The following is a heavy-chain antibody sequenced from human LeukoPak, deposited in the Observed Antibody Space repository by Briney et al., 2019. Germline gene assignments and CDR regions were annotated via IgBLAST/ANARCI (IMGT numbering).Heavy chain of an antibody. CDR1: GGSISSYY. J-gene: IGHJ4*02. CDR2: IYYSGST. Sequence: KPSETLSLTCTVSGGSISSYYWSWIRQPPGKGLEWIGYIYYSGSTNYNPSLKSRVTISVDTSKNQFSLKLSSVTAADTAVYYCARGKGDYYFDYWGQGTLVTVSS. D-gene: IGHD2-21*02. V-gene: IGHV4-59*01. CDR3: ARGKGDYYFDY.